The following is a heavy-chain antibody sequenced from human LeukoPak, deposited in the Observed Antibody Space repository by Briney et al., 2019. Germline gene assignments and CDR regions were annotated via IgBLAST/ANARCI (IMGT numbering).Heavy chain of an antibody. CDR1: GFTFSSYG. V-gene: IGHV3-23*01. CDR3: AKDRWVSAAEYSSGYIVDY. CDR2: ISGSGGST. J-gene: IGHJ4*02. D-gene: IGHD6-19*01. Sequence: GGSPRLSCAASGFTFSSYGMSWVRQAPGKGLEWVSAISGSGGSTYYADSVKGRFTISRDNSKNTLYLQMNSLRAEDTAVCYCAKDRWVSAAEYSSGYIVDYWGQGTLVTVSS.